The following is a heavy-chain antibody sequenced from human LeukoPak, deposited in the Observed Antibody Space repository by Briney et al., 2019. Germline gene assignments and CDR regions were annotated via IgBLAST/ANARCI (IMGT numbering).Heavy chain of an antibody. CDR2: TYYRSKWYN. V-gene: IGHV6-1*01. D-gene: IGHD6-13*01. CDR1: GDSVSSNSAA. CDR3: ARDQHSTDWFDP. J-gene: IGHJ5*02. Sequence: SQTLSLTCAISGDSVSSNSAAWNWTRQSPSRGLEWLGRTYYRSKWYNDHALSKESRITITPNTSKNQFSLQLNSVTPEDTAVYYCARDQHSTDWFDPWGQGTLVTVSS.